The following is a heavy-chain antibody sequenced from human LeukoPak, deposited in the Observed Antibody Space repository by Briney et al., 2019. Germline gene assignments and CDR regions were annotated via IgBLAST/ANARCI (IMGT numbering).Heavy chain of an antibody. J-gene: IGHJ3*02. CDR3: ARDRERFVVVIATSRAAFDI. V-gene: IGHV1-69*13. Sequence: SVKVSCKASGGTFSSYAISWVRQAPGQGLEWMGGTIPIFGTANYAQKFQGRVTITADESTSTAYMELSSLRSEDTAVYYCARDRERFVVVIATSRAAFDIWGQGTMVTVSS. D-gene: IGHD2-21*01. CDR1: GGTFSSYA. CDR2: TIPIFGTA.